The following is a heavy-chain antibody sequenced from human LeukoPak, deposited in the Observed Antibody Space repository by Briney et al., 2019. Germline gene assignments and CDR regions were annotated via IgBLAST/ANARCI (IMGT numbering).Heavy chain of an antibody. V-gene: IGHV3-23*01. CDR2: ISGSGDNT. D-gene: IGHD3-10*01. CDR3: ARVTYGSGTYGAFDY. J-gene: IGHJ4*02. Sequence: GGSLRLSCAASGFTFSSHGMSWVRQAPGKGLEWVSTISGSGDNTYYADSVKGRFTISRDNSKNTLYLQMNSLRAEDTAVYYCARVTYGSGTYGAFDYWGQGTLVTVSS. CDR1: GFTFSSHG.